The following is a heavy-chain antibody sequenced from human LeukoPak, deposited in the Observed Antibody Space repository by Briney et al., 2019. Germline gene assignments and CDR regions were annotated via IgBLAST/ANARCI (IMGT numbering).Heavy chain of an antibody. V-gene: IGHV3-11*03. J-gene: IGHJ4*02. D-gene: IGHD3-22*01. CDR1: GFTFSDYY. Sequence: PGGSLRLSCAASGFTFSDYYMSWIRQAPGKGLEWVSYISSSSSYTNYADSVKGRFTISRDNAKNSLYLQMNSLRAEDTAVYYCASGNGRDYYDSSGYSFDYWGQGTLVTVSS. CDR3: ASGNGRDYYDSSGYSFDY. CDR2: ISSSSSYT.